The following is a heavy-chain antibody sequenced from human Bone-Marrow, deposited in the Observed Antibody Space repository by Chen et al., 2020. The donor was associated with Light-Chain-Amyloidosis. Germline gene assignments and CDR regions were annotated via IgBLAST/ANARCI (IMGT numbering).Heavy chain of an antibody. J-gene: IGHJ3*01. CDR3: XXRSYSAYDPRAAFDF. Sequence: SGGSXSSSGHYWSWIRQQPGKGLEWMGFIYYSGTTYYNPSLKNRMTISLDTSXXXXSXXXXXXXXXXXXXXXXXRSYSAYDPRAAFDFWGQGTKVTVSS. CDR2: IYYSGTT. D-gene: IGHD5-12*01. V-gene: IGHV4-31*02. CDR1: GGSXSSSGHY.